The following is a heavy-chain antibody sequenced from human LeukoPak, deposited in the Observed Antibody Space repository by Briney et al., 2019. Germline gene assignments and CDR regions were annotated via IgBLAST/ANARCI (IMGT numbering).Heavy chain of an antibody. Sequence: GESLKISCKGSGYSFTSYWIGWVRQMPGKGLEWMGIIYPGDSDTRYSPSFQGQVTISADKSISTAYLQWSSLKASDTAMYYCARVHYYVTSDWGNYFDYWGQGTLVTVSS. CDR1: GYSFTSYW. J-gene: IGHJ4*02. CDR2: IYPGDSDT. V-gene: IGHV5-51*01. CDR3: ARVHYYVTSDWGNYFDY. D-gene: IGHD3-10*02.